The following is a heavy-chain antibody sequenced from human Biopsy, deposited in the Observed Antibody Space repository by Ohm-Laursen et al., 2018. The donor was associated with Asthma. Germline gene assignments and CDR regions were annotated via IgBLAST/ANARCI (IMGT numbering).Heavy chain of an antibody. J-gene: IGHJ4*02. CDR2: IKHDGTEK. CDR1: GFTFGDYW. CDR3: AKRRGYSGHDNDY. V-gene: IGHV3-7*01. D-gene: IGHD5-12*01. Sequence: SLRLSCTASGFTFGDYWMSWVRQVPGKGLEWVANIKHDGTEKNHVDSLKGRFTISRDNSKNTLYLQMNSLRTEDTAVYYCAKRRGYSGHDNDYWGQGTLVIVPS.